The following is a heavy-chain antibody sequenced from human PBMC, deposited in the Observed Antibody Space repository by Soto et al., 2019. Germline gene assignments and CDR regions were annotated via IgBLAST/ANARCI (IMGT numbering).Heavy chain of an antibody. CDR1: GFTFDDYA. J-gene: IGHJ4*01. D-gene: IGHD1-26*01. V-gene: IGHV3-9*01. CDR2: IRGNSGNI. Sequence: SLRLSCAASGFTFDDYAMYWVRQTPGKGLEWVSGIRGNSGNIGYADSVKCLFTISRDNAKNSLYLQMESLRAEDSDLYYCAKDIGSQKKLDHWDHGTLVTISS. CDR3: AKDIGSQKKLDH.